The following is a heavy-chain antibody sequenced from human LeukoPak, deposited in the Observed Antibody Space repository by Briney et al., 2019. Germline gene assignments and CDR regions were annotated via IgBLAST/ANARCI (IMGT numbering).Heavy chain of an antibody. CDR1: GGSISSSSYY. CDR3: ARPAYSGSYPVDY. CDR2: IYYSGST. J-gene: IGHJ4*02. V-gene: IGHV4-39*01. Sequence: SETLSLTCTVSGGSISSSSYYWGWIRQPPGKGLEWIGSIYYSGSTYYNPSLKSRVTISVDTSKNQFSLKLSSVTAADTAVYYCARPAYSGSYPVDYWGQGTLVTVSS. D-gene: IGHD1-26*01.